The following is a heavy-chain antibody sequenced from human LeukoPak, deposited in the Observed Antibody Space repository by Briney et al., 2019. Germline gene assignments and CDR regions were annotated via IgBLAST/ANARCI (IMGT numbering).Heavy chain of an antibody. J-gene: IGHJ6*03. CDR3: ATRSCSISACRASSYHCMDF. D-gene: IGHD2-2*01. CDR1: GFTSSDYW. V-gene: IGHV3-7*01. CDR2: IKQDGSEG. Sequence: GGSLRLSCAASGFTSSDYWMTWVRQAPGKGLEWVANIKQDGSEGYYVDSVKGRFTVSRDNAKSSLYLQLNSLRAEDTAVYYCATRSCSISACRASSYHCMDFWGKGTTVTVSS.